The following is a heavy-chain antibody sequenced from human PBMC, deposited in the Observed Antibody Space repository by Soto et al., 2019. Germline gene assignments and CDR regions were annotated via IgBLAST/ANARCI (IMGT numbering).Heavy chain of an antibody. V-gene: IGHV3-30-3*01. CDR3: AGLYYDFWSGYSANYYYYGMDV. J-gene: IGHJ6*02. CDR2: ISYDGSNK. D-gene: IGHD3-3*01. CDR1: GFTFSSYA. Sequence: QVQLVESGGGVVQPGRSLRLSCAASGFTFSSYAMHWVRQAPGKGLEWVAVISYDGSNKYYADSVKGRFTISRDNSKNTLYLQMNSLRAEDTAVYYCAGLYYDFWSGYSANYYYYGMDVWGQGTTVTVSS.